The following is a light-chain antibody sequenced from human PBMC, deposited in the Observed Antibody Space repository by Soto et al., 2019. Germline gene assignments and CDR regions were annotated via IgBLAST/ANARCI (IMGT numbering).Light chain of an antibody. V-gene: IGLV1-51*01. CDR1: SSNIGGNS. CDR3: GSWDSSLSAYV. CDR2: DDN. Sequence: QSVLTHPPSVSTAPGQKVTISCSGSSSNIGGNSVSWYQQLPGTAPKLLIYDDNKRPSGIPDRFSGSKSGTSATLGITGFQTGDEAEYYCGSWDSSLSAYVFGTGTKVTV. J-gene: IGLJ1*01.